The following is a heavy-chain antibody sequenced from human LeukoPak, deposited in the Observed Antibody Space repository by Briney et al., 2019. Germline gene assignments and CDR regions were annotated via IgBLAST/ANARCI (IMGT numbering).Heavy chain of an antibody. CDR2: IYPGDSDT. CDR3: ARREWFGVDY. D-gene: IGHD3-10*01. Sequence: GESLKISCKGSGYSFTTYWIGWVRQMPGKGLEWMGFIYPGDSDTRYSPSFQGQVTISADKSISTAYLQWSTLKASDSAMYYCARREWFGVDYWGQGTLVTVSS. J-gene: IGHJ4*02. V-gene: IGHV5-51*01. CDR1: GYSFTTYW.